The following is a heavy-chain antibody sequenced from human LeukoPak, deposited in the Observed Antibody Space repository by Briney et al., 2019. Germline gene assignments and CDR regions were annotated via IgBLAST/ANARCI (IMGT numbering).Heavy chain of an antibody. D-gene: IGHD5-18*01. J-gene: IGHJ4*02. CDR2: ISGSGGST. CDR1: GFTFSSYA. CDR3: AKAGQLWLLGYFDY. V-gene: IGHV3-23*01. Sequence: GGSLRLSCAASGFTFSSYAMSWVRQAPWKGLEWVSTISGSGGSTYYADSVKGRFTISRDNSKNTLYLQMNSLRAEDTAVYYCAKAGQLWLLGYFDYWGQGTLVTVSS.